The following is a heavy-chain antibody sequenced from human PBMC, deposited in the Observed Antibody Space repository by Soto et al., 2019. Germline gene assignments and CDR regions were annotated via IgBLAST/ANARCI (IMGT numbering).Heavy chain of an antibody. Sequence: QVQLVQSGAEVRKPGASVKVSCKASGYTFTGYHMHWVRQAPGQGLEWMGWVNPNSGGVNYAQNFQGRVTMTRDTSISTAYMELNRLRSDDTAVYYCARDGTRGGTSSYYYHGMDVWGQGTTVTVSS. J-gene: IGHJ6*02. CDR3: ARDGTRGGTSSYYYHGMDV. CDR2: VNPNSGGV. CDR1: GYTFTGYH. D-gene: IGHD2-15*01. V-gene: IGHV1-2*02.